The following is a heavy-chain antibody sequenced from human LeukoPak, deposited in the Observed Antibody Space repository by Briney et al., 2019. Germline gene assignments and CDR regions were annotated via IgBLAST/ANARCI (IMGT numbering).Heavy chain of an antibody. D-gene: IGHD6-13*01. J-gene: IGHJ5*02. CDR1: GYSISSGYY. CDR3: ARDSSISCFFT. CDR2: IYYSGST. Sequence: TSETLSLTCAVSGYSISSGYYWGWIRQSPGKGLEWIGTIYYSGSTYYNPSLKSRVTISIDTSKNQFSLKLSSVTAADTAVYYCARDSSISCFFTWGQGTLVTVSS. V-gene: IGHV4-38-2*01.